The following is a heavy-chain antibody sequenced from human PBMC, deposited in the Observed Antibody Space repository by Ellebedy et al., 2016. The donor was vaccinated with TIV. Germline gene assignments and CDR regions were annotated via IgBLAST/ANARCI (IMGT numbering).Heavy chain of an antibody. D-gene: IGHD3-9*01. CDR2: IYYDGSNE. J-gene: IGHJ4*02. Sequence: GESLKIFCVASGFTFSSYAMRWVRQAPGKGLEWVALIYYDGSNEHYADSVKGRFTISRDNSRDTLYLQMNSLKADDTAVYFCARNSHLDWSFYIDHWGQGTLVTVSS. CDR1: GFTFSSYA. CDR3: ARNSHLDWSFYIDH. V-gene: IGHV3-33*01.